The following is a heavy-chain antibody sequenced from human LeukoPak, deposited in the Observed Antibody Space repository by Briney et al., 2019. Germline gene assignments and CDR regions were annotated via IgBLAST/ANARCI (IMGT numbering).Heavy chain of an antibody. J-gene: IGHJ4*02. V-gene: IGHV1-69*01. D-gene: IGHD3-16*02. CDR1: GGTFSSYA. CDR2: IIPIFGTA. Sequence: GASVKVSCKASGGTFSSYAISWVRQAPGQGLEWMGGIIPIFGTANYAQKFQGRVTITADESTSTAYMELCSLRSEDTAVYYCARDRLTSRLRLGELSLGWYYFDYWGQGTLVTVSS. CDR3: ARDRLTSRLRLGELSLGWYYFDY.